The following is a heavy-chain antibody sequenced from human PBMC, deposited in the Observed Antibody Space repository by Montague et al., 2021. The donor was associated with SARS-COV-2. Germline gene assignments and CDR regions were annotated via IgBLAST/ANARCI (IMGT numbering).Heavy chain of an antibody. Sequence: SLRLSCAASGFTFSNYDMNWVRQAPGKGPDWISYISTSAYTTSYAGSVQGRFTISRDNGKNSLYLQMNSLRVEDTAVYYCTRDYRSIVGDGLDIWGRGTKVTVSS. CDR3: TRDYRSIVGDGLDI. J-gene: IGHJ3*02. V-gene: IGHV3-48*03. CDR2: ISTSAYTT. CDR1: GFTFSNYD. D-gene: IGHD3-16*02.